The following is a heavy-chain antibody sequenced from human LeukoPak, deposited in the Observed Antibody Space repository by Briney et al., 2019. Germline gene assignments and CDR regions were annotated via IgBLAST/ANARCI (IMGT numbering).Heavy chain of an antibody. CDR2: IYYSGST. D-gene: IGHD2-15*01. CDR1: GGSISSYY. Sequence: PSETLSLTCTVSGGSISSYYWSWIPQPPEKGLEWIGYIYYSGSTNYNPSLKSRVTISVDTSKNQFSLKLSSVTAADTAVYYCARHNPYCSGGSCYDGGDYWGQGTLVTVSS. CDR3: ARHNPYCSGGSCYDGGDY. V-gene: IGHV4-59*08. J-gene: IGHJ4*02.